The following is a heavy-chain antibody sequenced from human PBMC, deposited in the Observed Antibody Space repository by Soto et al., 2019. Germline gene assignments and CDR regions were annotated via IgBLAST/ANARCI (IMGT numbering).Heavy chain of an antibody. CDR1: GGSISSYY. CDR3: ARDYWLGNYYYYGMDV. J-gene: IGHJ6*02. D-gene: IGHD6-19*01. V-gene: IGHV4-59*12. Sequence: SETLSLTCTVSGGSISSYYWSWIRQPPGKGLEWIGYIYYSGSTNYNPSLKSRVTISVDTSKNQFSLKLSSVTAADTAVYYCARDYWLGNYYYYGMDVWGQGTTVTVSS. CDR2: IYYSGST.